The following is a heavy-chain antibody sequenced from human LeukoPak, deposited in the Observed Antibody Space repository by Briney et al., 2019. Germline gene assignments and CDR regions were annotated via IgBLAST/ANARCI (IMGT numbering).Heavy chain of an antibody. CDR2: INHSGST. Sequence: GSLRLSCAASGFAFSSYEMNWVRQAPGKGLEWIGEINHSGSTNYNPSLKSRVTISVDTSKNQFSLKLSSVTAADTAVYYCARGGVVPAAKGRNWFDPWGQGTLVTVSS. J-gene: IGHJ5*02. D-gene: IGHD2-2*01. CDR1: GFAFSSYE. V-gene: IGHV4-34*01. CDR3: ARGGVVPAAKGRNWFDP.